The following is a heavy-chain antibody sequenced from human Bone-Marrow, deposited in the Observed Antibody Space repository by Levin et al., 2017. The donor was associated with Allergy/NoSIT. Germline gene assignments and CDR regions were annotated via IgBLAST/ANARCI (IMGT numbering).Heavy chain of an antibody. D-gene: IGHD1-26*01. CDR1: GGSISSYY. CDR2: IYYSGST. CDR3: ARTGVGATLPH. V-gene: IGHV4-59*01. Sequence: PSQTLSLTFTVSGGSISSYYWSWIRQPPGKGLEWIGYIYYSGSTNYNPSLKSRVTISVDTSKNQFSLKLSSVTAADTAVYYCARTGVGATLPHWGQGTLVTVSS. J-gene: IGHJ1*01.